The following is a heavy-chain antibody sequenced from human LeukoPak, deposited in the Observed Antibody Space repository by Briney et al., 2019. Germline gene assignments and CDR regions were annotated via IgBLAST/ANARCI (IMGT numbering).Heavy chain of an antibody. V-gene: IGHV3-23*01. CDR1: GFTFSSYA. D-gene: IGHD2-15*01. CDR3: ARDPGRSRRFDY. Sequence: GGSLRLSCAASGFTFSSYAMSWVRQAPGKGLEWVSAISGSGGSTYYADSVKGRFTISRDNAKNSLYLQMNSLRAEDTAVYYCARDPGRSRRFDYWGQGTLVTVSS. J-gene: IGHJ4*02. CDR2: ISGSGGST.